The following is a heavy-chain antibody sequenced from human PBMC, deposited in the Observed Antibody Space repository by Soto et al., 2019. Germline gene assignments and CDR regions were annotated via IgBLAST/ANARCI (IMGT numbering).Heavy chain of an antibody. CDR2: ISYDGSNK. D-gene: IGHD1-26*01. CDR3: AKIVGADYYYYGMDV. CDR1: GFTFSSYG. Sequence: PGGSLRLSCAASGFTFSSYGMHWVRQAPGKELEWVAVISYDGSNKYYADSVKGRFTISRDNSKNTLYLQMNSLRAEDTAVYYCAKIVGADYYYYGMDVWGQGTTVTVSS. V-gene: IGHV3-30*18. J-gene: IGHJ6*02.